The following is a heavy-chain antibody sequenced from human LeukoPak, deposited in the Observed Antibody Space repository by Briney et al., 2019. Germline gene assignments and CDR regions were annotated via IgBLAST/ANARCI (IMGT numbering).Heavy chain of an antibody. CDR2: ISSSGSTI. CDR1: GFSFGDYY. Sequence: GKSLRLSCAASGFSFGDYYMSWIRQAPGKGLEWVSYISSSGSTIYYADSVKGRFTISRDNAKNSLYLQMNSLRAEDTAVYYCARDLAAAGTGAFDIWGQGTMVTVSS. J-gene: IGHJ3*02. D-gene: IGHD6-13*01. V-gene: IGHV3-11*01. CDR3: ARDLAAAGTGAFDI.